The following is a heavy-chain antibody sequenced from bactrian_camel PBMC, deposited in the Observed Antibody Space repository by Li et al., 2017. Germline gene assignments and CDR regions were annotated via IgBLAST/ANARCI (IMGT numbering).Heavy chain of an antibody. CDR1: YTYDGGD. CDR3: AAEPCVYCSGGDCYNGYNY. D-gene: IGHD2*01. Sequence: HVQLVESGGGSVQAGGSLRLSCGYTYDGGDMAWFRQAPGMEREGVAAISSAGSADYADSVKGRSTISKDNERNTLALQMNSLRPEDTAMYYCAAEPCVYCSGGDCYNGYNYWGRGTQVTVS. CDR2: ISSAGSA. V-gene: IGHV3S55*01. J-gene: IGHJ4*01.